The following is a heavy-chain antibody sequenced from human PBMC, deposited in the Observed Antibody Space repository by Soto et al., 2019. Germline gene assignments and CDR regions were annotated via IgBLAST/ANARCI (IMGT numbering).Heavy chain of an antibody. Sequence: EVQLVESGGGLVQPGGSLRLSCAASGFTVSSNYMSWVRQAPGKGLEWVSVIYSGGSTYYADYVKGRFTISRDNSKNTLYLQMNSLRAEDTAVYYCARDQGIMVRGLRSYGMDVWGQGTTVTVSS. CDR1: GFTVSSNY. J-gene: IGHJ6*02. V-gene: IGHV3-66*01. CDR3: ARDQGIMVRGLRSYGMDV. D-gene: IGHD3-10*01. CDR2: IYSGGST.